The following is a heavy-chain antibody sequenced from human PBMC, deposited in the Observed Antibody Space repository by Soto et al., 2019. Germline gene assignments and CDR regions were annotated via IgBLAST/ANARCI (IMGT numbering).Heavy chain of an antibody. J-gene: IGHJ4*02. CDR2: INHSGST. V-gene: IGHV4-34*01. CDR1: GGSFSGYY. CDR3: ARGFFTYYYGSGSWRY. D-gene: IGHD3-10*01. Sequence: PSETLSLTCAVYGGSFSGYYWSWIRQPPGKGLEWIGEINHSGSTNYNPSLKSRVTISVDTSKNQFSLKLSSVTAADTAVYYCARGFFTYYYGSGSWRYWGQGTLVTAPQ.